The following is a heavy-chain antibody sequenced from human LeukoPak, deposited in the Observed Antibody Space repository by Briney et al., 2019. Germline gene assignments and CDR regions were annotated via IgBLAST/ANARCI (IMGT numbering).Heavy chain of an antibody. Sequence: SGPTLVKPTQTLTLTCTFSGFSLSTSGVGVGWIRQPPGKALEWLALIYWNDDKRYSPSLKSRLTITKDNSKNQVVLTMTNMDPVDTATYYCAHLADFWSGYFYFDYWGQGTLVTVSS. D-gene: IGHD3-3*01. J-gene: IGHJ4*02. CDR1: GFSLSTSGVG. CDR2: IYWNDDK. V-gene: IGHV2-5*01. CDR3: AHLADFWSGYFYFDY.